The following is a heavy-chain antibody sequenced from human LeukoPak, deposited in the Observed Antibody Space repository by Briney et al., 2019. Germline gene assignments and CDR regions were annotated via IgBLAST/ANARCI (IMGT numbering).Heavy chain of an antibody. CDR3: ARDRRNYDSSGYYYAY. Sequence: PGRSLRLSCAASGFTFSSYGMHWVRQAPGKGLEWVAVIWYDGSNKYYADSVKGRFTISRDNSKNTLYLQMNSLRVEDTAVYYCARDRRNYDSSGYYYAYWGQGTLVTVSS. CDR1: GFTFSSYG. CDR2: IWYDGSNK. D-gene: IGHD3-22*01. J-gene: IGHJ4*02. V-gene: IGHV3-33*01.